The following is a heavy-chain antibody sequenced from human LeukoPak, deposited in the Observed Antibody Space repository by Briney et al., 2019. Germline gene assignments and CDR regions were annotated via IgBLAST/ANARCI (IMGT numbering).Heavy chain of an antibody. Sequence: PGGSLRLSCAASGFTFSTYWMHWVRQAPGKGLVWLSQINSDGGRTRYADSVKGRLTISRDNAKNTAYLQMNSLRAEDTAMYYCARGRNGFFDYWGHGTLVTVSS. V-gene: IGHV3-74*01. CDR3: ARGRNGFFDY. CDR1: GFTFSTYW. J-gene: IGHJ4*01. CDR2: INSDGGRT. D-gene: IGHD5-24*01.